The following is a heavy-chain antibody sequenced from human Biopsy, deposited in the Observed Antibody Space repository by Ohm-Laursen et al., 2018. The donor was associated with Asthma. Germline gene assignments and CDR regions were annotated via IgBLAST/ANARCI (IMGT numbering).Heavy chain of an antibody. CDR2: TYYRSKWYN. CDR3: ARGTGFSYSWYYLHC. J-gene: IGHJ4*02. V-gene: IGHV6-1*01. CDR1: GDSVSSNSAT. Sequence: QTLSLTCAISGDSVSSNSATWNWIRQSPSRGLEWLGRTYYRSKWYNDYAVSVKSRMTINPDTSKNHFSLQLNSVTPEDTAVYYCARGTGFSYSWYYLHCWGPGTLVTVSS. D-gene: IGHD6-13*01.